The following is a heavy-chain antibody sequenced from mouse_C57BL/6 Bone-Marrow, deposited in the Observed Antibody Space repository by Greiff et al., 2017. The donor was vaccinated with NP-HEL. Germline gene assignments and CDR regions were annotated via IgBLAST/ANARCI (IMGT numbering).Heavy chain of an antibody. V-gene: IGHV1-26*01. J-gene: IGHJ4*01. CDR1: GYTFTDYY. CDR3: AGGDFGLLGSAYALGD. CDR2: INPNNGGT. D-gene: IGHD1-1*01. Sequence: VQLQQSGPELVKPGASVKISCKASGYTFTDYYMNWVKQSHGKSLEWIGDINPNNGGTSYNQKFKGKATLTADKSSSTAYMQLRSLTSEDSAVCYCAGGDFGLLGSAYALGDWGQGASVTVSS.